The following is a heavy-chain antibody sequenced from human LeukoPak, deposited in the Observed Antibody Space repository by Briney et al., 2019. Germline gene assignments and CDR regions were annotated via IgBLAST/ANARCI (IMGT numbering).Heavy chain of an antibody. CDR2: IIESGAT. CDR1: GESFSGYY. CDR3: ARGLASGYPPIPFDH. J-gene: IGHJ4*02. D-gene: IGHD3-3*01. V-gene: IGHV4-34*12. Sequence: SETLSLTCAVYGESFSGYYWTWIRQPPGKGLQWIGEIIESGATKYMSSLKSRVTISIDTSKSQFSLNLTSVTAADTAVYYCARGLASGYPPIPFDHWGQGIPVTVSS.